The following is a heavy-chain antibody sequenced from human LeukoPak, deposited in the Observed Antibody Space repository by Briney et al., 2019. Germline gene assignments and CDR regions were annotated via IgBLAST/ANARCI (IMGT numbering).Heavy chain of an antibody. J-gene: IGHJ4*02. Sequence: GGSLRLSCAASGFTFSSYAMSWVRQAPGKGLEWVSAISGSGGSTYYADSVKGRFTISRDNSKNTLYLQMNSLRAEDTAVYYCARLNSGSYLGGYYFDYWGQGTLVTVSS. V-gene: IGHV3-23*01. D-gene: IGHD1-26*01. CDR2: ISGSGGST. CDR1: GFTFSSYA. CDR3: ARLNSGSYLGGYYFDY.